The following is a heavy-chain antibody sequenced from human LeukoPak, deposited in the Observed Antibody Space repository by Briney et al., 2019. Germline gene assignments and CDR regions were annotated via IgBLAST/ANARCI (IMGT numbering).Heavy chain of an antibody. V-gene: IGHV3-7*03. CDR1: GFSVSIYW. D-gene: IGHD3-22*01. CDR2: LKEDGSRQ. J-gene: IGHJ4*02. Sequence: GGSLRLSCAASGFSVSIYWMSWVRQAPGKGLEWVVALKEDGSRQYYVDSVTGRFTISRDNAKNSLYLQMSSLRVEDTAVYYCARDLSSGDGYWGQGTVVTVSS. CDR3: ARDLSSGDGY.